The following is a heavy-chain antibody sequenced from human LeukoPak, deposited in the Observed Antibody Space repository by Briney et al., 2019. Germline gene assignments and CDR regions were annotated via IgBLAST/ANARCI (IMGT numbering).Heavy chain of an antibody. Sequence: GGSLRLSCAASGFTFSSYSMNWVRQAPGKGLEWVSAISGSGGSTYYADSVKGRFTISRDNSKNTLYLQMNSLRAEDTAVYYCAKGDGDYLFDYWGQGTLVTVSS. V-gene: IGHV3-23*01. CDR2: ISGSGGST. CDR1: GFTFSSYS. D-gene: IGHD4-17*01. CDR3: AKGDGDYLFDY. J-gene: IGHJ4*02.